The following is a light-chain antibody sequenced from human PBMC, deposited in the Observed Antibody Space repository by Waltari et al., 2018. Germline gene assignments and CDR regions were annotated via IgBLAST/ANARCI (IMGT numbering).Light chain of an antibody. CDR3: CSFATNSIVI. CDR1: GSDVGSYNL. Sequence: QSALTQPASVSGSPGQSITISCSGTGSDVGSYNLVSWYQQHPGKAPKLIIYEVNMRPSGCSDRFSGSKSGVTASLTISGLQAEDEAVYFCCSFATNSIVIFGGGTKLTVL. J-gene: IGLJ2*01. V-gene: IGLV2-23*02. CDR2: EVN.